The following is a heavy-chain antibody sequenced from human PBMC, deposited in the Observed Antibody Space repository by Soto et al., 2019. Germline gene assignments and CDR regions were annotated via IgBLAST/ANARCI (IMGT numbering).Heavy chain of an antibody. J-gene: IGHJ6*03. V-gene: IGHV3-33*01. D-gene: IGHD2-15*01. CDR2: IWYDGSNK. Sequence: QVQLVESGGGVVQPGRSLRLSCAASGFTFSSYGMHWVRQAPGKGLEWVAVIWYDGSNKYYADSVKGRFTISSDNSKNTLYLQMNSLRAEDTAVYYCARAGYCSGGSCYDAYYYYYMDVWGKGTTVTVSS. CDR1: GFTFSSYG. CDR3: ARAGYCSGGSCYDAYYYYYMDV.